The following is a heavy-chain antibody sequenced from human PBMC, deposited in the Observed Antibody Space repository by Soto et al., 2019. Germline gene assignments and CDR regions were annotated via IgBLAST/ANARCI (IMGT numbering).Heavy chain of an antibody. V-gene: IGHV4-31*03. CDR3: ARAGITIFGVATQNYFDY. D-gene: IGHD3-3*01. Sequence: PSETLSLTCTVSGGSISSGSYYWSWIRQHPGKDLEWIGYIYDSGSTYYNPSLKSRVTISEDTSMNQFSLKLNSVTAADTAVYYCARAGITIFGVATQNYFDYWGQGTLVTVSS. CDR2: IYDSGST. J-gene: IGHJ4*02. CDR1: GGSISSGSYY.